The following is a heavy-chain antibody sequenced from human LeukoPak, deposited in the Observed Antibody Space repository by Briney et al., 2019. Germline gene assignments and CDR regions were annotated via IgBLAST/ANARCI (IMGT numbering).Heavy chain of an antibody. CDR3: ARLSPAASAFDI. J-gene: IGHJ3*02. CDR2: IYYSGST. CDR1: GGSTSSYY. Sequence: PSQTLSLTCTVSGGSTSSYYWSWIRQPPGKGLEWIGYIYYSGSTNYNPSLKSRVTISVDTSKNQFSLKLSSVTAADTAVYYCARLSPAASAFDIRGQGTMVTVSS. D-gene: IGHD6-13*01. V-gene: IGHV4-59*08.